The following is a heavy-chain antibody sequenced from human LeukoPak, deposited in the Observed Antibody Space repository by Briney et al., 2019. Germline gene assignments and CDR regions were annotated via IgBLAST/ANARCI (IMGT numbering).Heavy chain of an antibody. CDR1: GFTFSNCA. V-gene: IGHV3-30-3*01. J-gene: IGHJ6*02. D-gene: IGHD3-16*01. CDR2: ISYDGSNK. Sequence: GGSLRLSCAASGFTFSNCAMSWVRQAPGKGLEWVAVISYDGSNKYYADSVKGRFTISRDNSKNTLYLQMNSLRAEDTAVYYCARERAGGQNYYYYGMDVWGQGTTVTVSS. CDR3: ARERAGGQNYYYYGMDV.